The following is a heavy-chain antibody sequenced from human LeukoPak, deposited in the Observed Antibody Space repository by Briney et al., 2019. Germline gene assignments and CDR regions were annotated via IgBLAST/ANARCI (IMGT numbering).Heavy chain of an antibody. Sequence: SETLSLTCAVSGGSISSSNWWSWVRQPPGKGLEWIGEIYHSGSTNYNPSLKSRVTISVDKSKNQFSLKLSSVTAADTAVYYCARPMWGSGSYYKSRDYWGQGTLVTVSS. CDR3: ARPMWGSGSYYKSRDY. J-gene: IGHJ4*02. D-gene: IGHD3-10*01. CDR1: GGSISSSNW. V-gene: IGHV4-4*02. CDR2: IYHSGST.